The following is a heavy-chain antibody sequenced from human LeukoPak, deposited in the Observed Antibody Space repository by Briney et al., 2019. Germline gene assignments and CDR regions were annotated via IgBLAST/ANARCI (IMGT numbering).Heavy chain of an antibody. V-gene: IGHV3-7*03. D-gene: IGHD3/OR15-3a*01. CDR2: LNEDGSKR. Sequence: GGSLRLSCAASGFTFSSYWMTWVRQAPGKGLEWVASLNEDGSKRSYVGSVKGRFTISRDNAQKSVYLQMNSQTAEDTAVYYCARAVTSMDGYWGQGTLVTVSS. CDR3: ARAVTSMDGY. J-gene: IGHJ4*02. CDR1: GFTFSSYW.